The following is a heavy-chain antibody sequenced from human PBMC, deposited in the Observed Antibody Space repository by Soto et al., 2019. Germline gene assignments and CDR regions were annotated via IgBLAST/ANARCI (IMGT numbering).Heavy chain of an antibody. CDR3: ARDRRWLQMTWYEDYGMDV. CDR1: GYTFTSYG. J-gene: IGHJ6*02. CDR2: ISAYNGNT. Sequence: ASVKVSCKASGYTFTSYGISWVRQAPGQGLEWMGWISAYNGNTNYAQKLQGRVTMTTDTSTSTAYMELRSLRSDDTAVYYCARDRRWLQMTWYEDYGMDVWGQGXTVTVYS. V-gene: IGHV1-18*04. D-gene: IGHD5-12*01.